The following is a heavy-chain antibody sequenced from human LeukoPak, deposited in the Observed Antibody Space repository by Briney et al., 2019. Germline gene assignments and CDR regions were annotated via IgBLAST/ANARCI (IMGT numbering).Heavy chain of an antibody. V-gene: IGHV3-23*01. CDR2: ISGSGGGT. CDR3: AKNRGAGSHYYYHMNV. D-gene: IGHD1-26*01. Sequence: GGSLRLSCAASGLTFSTYAMSWVRQAAGKGLEWVSLISGSGGGTYYADSVKGRFTISRDNSKNTLYLQLNSLRVEDTAVYYCAKNRGAGSHYYYHMNVWGKGTTVTVSS. CDR1: GLTFSTYA. J-gene: IGHJ6*03.